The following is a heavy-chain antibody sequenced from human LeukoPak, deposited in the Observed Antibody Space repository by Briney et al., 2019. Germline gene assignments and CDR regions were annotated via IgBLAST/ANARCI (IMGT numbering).Heavy chain of an antibody. Sequence: GGSLRLSCAATGFTFSNYWMSWVRQAPGKGLEWVANIKEDGSEKYYVDSVKGRFTISRDNAKNSLYLQMNSLRAEDTAVYYCARTIRGYWGQGTLVTVSS. V-gene: IGHV3-7*02. CDR1: GFTFSNYW. CDR2: IKEDGSEK. D-gene: IGHD3-10*01. CDR3: ARTIRGY. J-gene: IGHJ4*02.